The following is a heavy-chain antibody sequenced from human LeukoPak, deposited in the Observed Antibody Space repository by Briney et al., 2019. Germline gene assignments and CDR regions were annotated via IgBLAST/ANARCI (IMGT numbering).Heavy chain of an antibody. CDR2: IYSGSSST. CDR3: ARVGSGWYDFDY. D-gene: IGHD6-19*01. Sequence: AGSLRLSCAASGFTVSSNYMSWVRQAPGKGLEWVSVIYSGSSSTYYTDSVKGRFTISRHNSKNTLYLQMNSLRAEDTAVYYWARVGSGWYDFDYWGQGTLVTVSS. V-gene: IGHV3-53*04. J-gene: IGHJ4*02. CDR1: GFTVSSNY.